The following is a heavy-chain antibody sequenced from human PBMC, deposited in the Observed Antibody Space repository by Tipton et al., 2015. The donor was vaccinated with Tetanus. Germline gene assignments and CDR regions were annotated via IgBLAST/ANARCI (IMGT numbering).Heavy chain of an antibody. CDR2: IYYSGRT. Sequence: TLSLTCTVSGGSISSYYWSWIRQPPGKGLEWIGYIYYSGRTNYNPSLKSRVTISVDTSKNQFSLKLSSVTAADTAVYYCARGGLAVAAGCPACWGQGTLVSVSS. D-gene: IGHD6-13*01. J-gene: IGHJ4*02. CDR1: GGSISSYY. CDR3: ARGGLAVAAGCPAC. V-gene: IGHV4-59*01.